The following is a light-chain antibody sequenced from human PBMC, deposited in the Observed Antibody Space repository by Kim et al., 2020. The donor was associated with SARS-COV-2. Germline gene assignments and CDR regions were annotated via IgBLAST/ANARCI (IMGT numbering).Light chain of an antibody. CDR3: QQSYDHPYT. CDR1: QRINNF. Sequence: SVGDRVPITCRASQRINNFLHWFQQKPGKAPSLLIYTASRLQSGVPSRFSGSGSGTDFTLTISNLQPEDFATYFCQQSYDHPYTFGQGTKLEI. CDR2: TAS. V-gene: IGKV1-39*01. J-gene: IGKJ2*01.